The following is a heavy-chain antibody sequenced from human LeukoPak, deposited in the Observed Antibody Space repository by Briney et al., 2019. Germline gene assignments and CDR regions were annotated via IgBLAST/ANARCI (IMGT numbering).Heavy chain of an antibody. V-gene: IGHV4-39*01. CDR2: IYYGGST. CDR1: GGSISSSTYY. J-gene: IGHJ4*02. CDR3: ARQCSSTSCYSY. Sequence: SQTLSLTCTVSGGSISSSTYYWGWIRQPPGKGLEWIGNIYYGGSTFYNPSLKSRVTISLDTSKNQFSLKLSSVTAADTAVYFCARQCSSTSCYSYWGQGTLVTVSS. D-gene: IGHD2-2*01.